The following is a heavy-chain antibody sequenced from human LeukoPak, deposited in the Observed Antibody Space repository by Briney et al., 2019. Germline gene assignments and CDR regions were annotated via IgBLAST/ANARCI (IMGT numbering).Heavy chain of an antibody. D-gene: IGHD2-21*01. CDR1: GGSISSSSYY. J-gene: IGHJ5*02. CDR2: IYYSGST. Sequence: SETLSLTCTVSGGSISSSSYYWGWIRQPPGKGLEWIGSIYYSGSTYYNPSLKSRVTISVDTSKNQFSLKLSSVTAADTAVYYCASLSFVVVNWFDPWGQGTLVTVSS. V-gene: IGHV4-39*01. CDR3: ASLSFVVVNWFDP.